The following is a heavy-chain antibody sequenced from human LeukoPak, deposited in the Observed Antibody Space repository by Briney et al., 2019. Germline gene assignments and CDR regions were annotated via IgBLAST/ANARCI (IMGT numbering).Heavy chain of an antibody. J-gene: IGHJ5*02. CDR2: ISGSGGST. V-gene: IGHV3-23*01. CDR1: GFTFSSYS. CDR3: AKGNWAVAGYNWFDP. D-gene: IGHD6-19*01. Sequence: PGGSLRLSCAASGFTFSSYSMNWVRQAPGKGLEWVSAISGSGGSTYYADSVKGRFTISRDNSKNTLYLQMNSLRAEDTAVYYCAKGNWAVAGYNWFDPWGQGTLVTVSS.